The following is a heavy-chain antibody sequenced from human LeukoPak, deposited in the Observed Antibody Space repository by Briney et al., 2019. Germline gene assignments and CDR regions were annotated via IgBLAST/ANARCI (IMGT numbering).Heavy chain of an antibody. V-gene: IGHV1-2*02. J-gene: IGHJ4*02. Sequence: ASVTVSCKASGYTFTGYYMHWVRQAPGQGLEWMGWINPNSGGTNYAQKFLDRVTMTRDTSVSTAYMELSGLRSDDTAVYYCARAFERNYYGSGTYSFWGQGTQVTVSS. CDR2: INPNSGGT. CDR1: GYTFTGYY. CDR3: ARAFERNYYGSGTYSF. D-gene: IGHD3-10*01.